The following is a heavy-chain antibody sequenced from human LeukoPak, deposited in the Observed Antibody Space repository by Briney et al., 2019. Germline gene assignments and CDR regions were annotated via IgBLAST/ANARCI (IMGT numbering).Heavy chain of an antibody. CDR2: IFYSGTT. Sequence: SETLSLTCSVSGGSISNSSYYWGWIRQPPGKGRDWIGSIFYSGTTFYNPSLESRVTISVDTSKNQFSLKLSSVTAADTAMYYCASHSSYVSPFRSWGRGPLVTVSP. CDR3: ASHSSYVSPFRS. V-gene: IGHV4-39*01. CDR1: GGSISNSSYY. J-gene: IGHJ5*02. D-gene: IGHD3-10*02.